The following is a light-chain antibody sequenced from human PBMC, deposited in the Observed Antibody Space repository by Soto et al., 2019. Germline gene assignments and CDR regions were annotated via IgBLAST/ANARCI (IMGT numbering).Light chain of an antibody. Sequence: EIVLTQSPGTLSLSPGERATLSCRASQSFSSAYLAWYQQRPGQAPRLLIYAASSRAAGIPDRFSGSGSGTDFTLTISSLESEDFAVYHCHQFAGSPYTFGQGTKLEI. CDR3: HQFAGSPYT. CDR2: AAS. V-gene: IGKV3-20*01. J-gene: IGKJ2*01. CDR1: QSFSSAY.